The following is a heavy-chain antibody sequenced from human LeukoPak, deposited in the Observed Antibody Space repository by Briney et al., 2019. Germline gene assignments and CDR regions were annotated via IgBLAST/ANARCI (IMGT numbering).Heavy chain of an antibody. J-gene: IGHJ3*02. Sequence: SVKVSCKASGYTFTGYYMHWVRQAPGQGPEWMGWINPNSGGTNYAQKFQGRVTMTRDTSISTAYMELSRLRSDDTAVYYCASAYYDYVWGSYRHGAFDIWGQGTMVTVSS. D-gene: IGHD3-16*02. CDR2: INPNSGGT. CDR3: ASAYYDYVWGSYRHGAFDI. CDR1: GYTFTGYY. V-gene: IGHV1-2*02.